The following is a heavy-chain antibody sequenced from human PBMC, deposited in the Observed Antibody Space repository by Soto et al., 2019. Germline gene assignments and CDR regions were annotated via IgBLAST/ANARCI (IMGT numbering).Heavy chain of an antibody. V-gene: IGHV3-74*01. Sequence: GGSLRLSCAASGFVFNMYWMHWVRQVPGEGPEWVTRINDDGTRTDYADSAKGRFTISRDNAKDILYLQMNALRVDDTAVYYCIRGPRPSSVGTGAFWGQGTLVTVSS. CDR1: GFVFNMYW. CDR2: INDDGTRT. J-gene: IGHJ4*02. CDR3: IRGPRPSSVGTGAF. D-gene: IGHD3-10*01.